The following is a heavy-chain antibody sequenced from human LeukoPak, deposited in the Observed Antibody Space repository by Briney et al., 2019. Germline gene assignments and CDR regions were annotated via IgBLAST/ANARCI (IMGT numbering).Heavy chain of an antibody. D-gene: IGHD3-22*01. Sequence: GRSLTLSCAASGFTFSSYAMGWVRQAPGKGLGWVSSISGSGGSTYYADSEKGRFTISRDNYKHTLYLQMNSLRAEDTAVYYCAKYWVIAYYYYYYGMDVWGQGTRVTVSS. CDR2: ISGSGGST. CDR3: AKYWVIAYYYYYYGMDV. CDR1: GFTFSSYA. J-gene: IGHJ6*02. V-gene: IGHV3-23*01.